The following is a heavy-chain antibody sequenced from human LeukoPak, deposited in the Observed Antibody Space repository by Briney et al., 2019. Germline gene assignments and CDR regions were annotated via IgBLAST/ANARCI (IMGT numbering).Heavy chain of an antibody. Sequence: ASVKVSCKASGYTFTSYDINWVRQATGQGLEWMGWMNPNSGNTGYAQKFQGRVTITRNTSISTAYMELSSLRSEDTAVYYCARILNYYDSSGRPKTASKLGYWGQGTLVTVSS. CDR2: MNPNSGNT. CDR1: GYTFTSYD. V-gene: IGHV1-8*03. D-gene: IGHD3-22*01. CDR3: ARILNYYDSSGRPKTASKLGY. J-gene: IGHJ4*02.